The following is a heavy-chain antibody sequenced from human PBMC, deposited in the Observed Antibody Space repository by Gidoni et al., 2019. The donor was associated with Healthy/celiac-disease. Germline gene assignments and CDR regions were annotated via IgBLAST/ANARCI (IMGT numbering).Heavy chain of an antibody. D-gene: IGHD3-22*01. CDR2: INHSGST. V-gene: IGHV4-34*01. CDR3: ASSPEDSSGYYYNY. CDR1: GGSFSGYY. Sequence: QVQLQQWCAGLFKPSETLSLTCAVYGGSFSGYYWSWIRQPPGKGLEWIGEINHSGSTNYNPSLKSRVTISVDTSKNQFSLKLSSVTAADTAVYYCASSPEDSSGYYYNYWGQGTLVTVSS. J-gene: IGHJ4*02.